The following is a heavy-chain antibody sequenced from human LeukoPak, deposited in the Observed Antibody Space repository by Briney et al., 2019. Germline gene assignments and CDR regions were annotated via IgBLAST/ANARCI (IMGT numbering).Heavy chain of an antibody. CDR3: ARGPPNWGYDY. Sequence: ASVKVSCKASGGIFSSYAISWVRQAPGQGPEWMGWMSPNSGNTGYAQKFQGRVTMTRSTSMSTAYMELSSLRSEDTAVYYCARGPPNWGYDYWGQGTLVTVSS. CDR2: MSPNSGNT. CDR1: GGIFSSYA. D-gene: IGHD7-27*01. V-gene: IGHV1-8*02. J-gene: IGHJ4*02.